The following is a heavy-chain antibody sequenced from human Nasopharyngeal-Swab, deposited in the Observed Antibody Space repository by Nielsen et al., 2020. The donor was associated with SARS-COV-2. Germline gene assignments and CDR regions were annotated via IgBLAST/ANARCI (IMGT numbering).Heavy chain of an antibody. CDR2: ISYDGSNK. CDR1: GFTFSSYA. CDR3: AREHGRAGRENDAFDI. Sequence: LSLTCAASGFTFSSYATHWVRQAPGKGLEWVAVISYDGSNKYYADSVKGRFTISRDNSKNTLYLQMNSLRAEDTAVYYCAREHGRAGRENDAFDIWGQGTMVTVSS. V-gene: IGHV3-30-3*01. J-gene: IGHJ3*02.